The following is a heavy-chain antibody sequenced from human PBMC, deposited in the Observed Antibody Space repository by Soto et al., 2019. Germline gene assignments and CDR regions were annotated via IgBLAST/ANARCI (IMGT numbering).Heavy chain of an antibody. CDR2: IYHSGST. Sequence: SELRSVTWGGSGCSVGSGCGWGLIRQPPGKGLEWIGSIYHSGSTYYNPSLKSRVTISVDTSKNQFSLKLSSVTAADTAVYYCARRGHFSVDYWGQRTLVTVSS. D-gene: IGHD3-3*02. CDR3: ARRGHFSVDY. CDR1: GCSVGSGCG. V-gene: IGHV4-38-2*01. J-gene: IGHJ4*02.